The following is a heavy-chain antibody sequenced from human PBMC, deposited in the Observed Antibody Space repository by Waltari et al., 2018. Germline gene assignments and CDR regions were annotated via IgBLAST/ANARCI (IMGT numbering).Heavy chain of an antibody. CDR3: ASLQAAAALYWYFDL. CDR1: GYSISSGYS. Sequence: QVQLQESGPGLVKPSETLSLTCAVSGYSISSGYSWGWIRQPPGKGLEWIGSIYHSGSTYYNPSLKSRVTISVDTSKNQFSLKLSSVTAADTAVYYCASLQAAAALYWYFDLWGRGTLVTVSS. J-gene: IGHJ2*01. V-gene: IGHV4-38-2*01. CDR2: IYHSGST. D-gene: IGHD6-13*01.